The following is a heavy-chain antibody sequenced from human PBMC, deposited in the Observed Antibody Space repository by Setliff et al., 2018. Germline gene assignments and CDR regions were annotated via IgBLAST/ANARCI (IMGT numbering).Heavy chain of an antibody. CDR1: GYTFTHFY. V-gene: IGHV1-69*05. Sequence: SVKVSCKASGYTFTHFYITWVRQAPGQGLEWMGGIIPIFGTANYAQKFQGRVTITTDESTSTAYMELSSLRSEDTAVYYCARDGRSAHVVVVAASSSQYFQHWGQGTLVTVSS. D-gene: IGHD2-15*01. CDR3: ARDGRSAHVVVVAASSSQYFQH. CDR2: IIPIFGTA. J-gene: IGHJ1*01.